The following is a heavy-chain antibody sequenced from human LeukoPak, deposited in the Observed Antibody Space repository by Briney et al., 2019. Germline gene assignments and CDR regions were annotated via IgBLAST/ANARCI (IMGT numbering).Heavy chain of an antibody. Sequence: SETLSLTCTVSGGSISSYYWSWIRQPPGKGLEWIGYIYYSGSTNYNPSLKSRVTISVDTSKNQFSLKLSSVTAADTAVYYCARVYDSSGYYTNWYFDLWGRGTLVTVSS. CDR1: GGSISSYY. V-gene: IGHV4-59*01. CDR2: IYYSGST. CDR3: ARVYDSSGYYTNWYFDL. D-gene: IGHD3-22*01. J-gene: IGHJ2*01.